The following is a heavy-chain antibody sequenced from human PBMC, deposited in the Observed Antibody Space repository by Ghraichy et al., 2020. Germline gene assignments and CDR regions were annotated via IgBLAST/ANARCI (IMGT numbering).Heavy chain of an antibody. V-gene: IGHV3-21*01. CDR3: ARERLYFYDGSGHYYFDC. Sequence: LSLTCAASGFTFSTYSMHWVRQAPGKGLEWVSSISSKSHYMYYADSLKGRFTISRDNAKNSLYLQMNSLTAEDSAVYYCARERLYFYDGSGHYYFDCWGQGTLVTVSS. CDR2: ISSKSHYM. D-gene: IGHD3-22*01. CDR1: GFTFSTYS. J-gene: IGHJ4*02.